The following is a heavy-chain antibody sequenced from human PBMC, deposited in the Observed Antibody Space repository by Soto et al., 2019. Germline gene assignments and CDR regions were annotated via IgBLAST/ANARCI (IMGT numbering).Heavy chain of an antibody. J-gene: IGHJ4*02. V-gene: IGHV3-30*03. CDR2: ISYDGSNK. Sequence: QVQLVESGGGVVQPGRSLILSCAASGFTFSTYGMHRVRQTPGKGLEWVAVISYDGSNKYYADSVKGRFTISRDNSNNTVYLQMNSLRPEDTAVYYCARVSGLDYWGQGTLVTVSS. CDR3: ARVSGLDY. D-gene: IGHD2-8*01. CDR1: GFTFSTYG.